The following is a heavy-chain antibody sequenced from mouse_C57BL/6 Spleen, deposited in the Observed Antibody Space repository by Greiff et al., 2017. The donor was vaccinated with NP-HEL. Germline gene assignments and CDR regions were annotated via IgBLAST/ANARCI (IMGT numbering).Heavy chain of an antibody. J-gene: IGHJ4*01. V-gene: IGHV14-3*01. Sequence: VQLKESVAELVRPGASVKLSCTASGFNIKNTYMHWVKQRPEQGLEWIGRIDPANGNTKYAPKFQGKATITADTSSNTAYLQLSSLTSEDTAIYYCARREGYDYDVDYAMDYWGQGTSVTVSS. CDR3: ARREGYDYDVDYAMDY. D-gene: IGHD2-4*01. CDR1: GFNIKNTY. CDR2: IDPANGNT.